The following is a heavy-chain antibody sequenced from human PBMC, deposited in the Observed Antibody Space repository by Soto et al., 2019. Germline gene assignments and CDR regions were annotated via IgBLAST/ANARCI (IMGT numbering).Heavy chain of an antibody. CDR1: GFTFSTYW. D-gene: IGHD5-12*01. J-gene: IGHJ4*02. CDR2: IKEDGSER. Sequence: EVQLVESGGGLVQPGGSLRLSCAGSGFTFSTYWMTWVRQAPGKGLEWVANIKEDGSERYYVDSVKGRFTISRDNAKNSLYLQMNSLRAEDTAVYYCVGGNGFDYWGQGTLVTVSS. CDR3: VGGNGFDY. V-gene: IGHV3-7*01.